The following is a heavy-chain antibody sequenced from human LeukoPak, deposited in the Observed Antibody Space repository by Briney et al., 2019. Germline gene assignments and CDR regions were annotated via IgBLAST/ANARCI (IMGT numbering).Heavy chain of an antibody. J-gene: IGHJ4*02. CDR1: GFTFSSYA. V-gene: IGHV3-23*01. CDR3: ARGSVYSYGYKVYYFDY. CDR2: ISGSGGST. D-gene: IGHD5-18*01. Sequence: GGSLRLSCAASGFTFSSYAMSWVRQAPGKGLEGVSAISGSGGSTYYADSVKGRFTISRDNSKNTLYLQMNSLRAEDTAVYYCARGSVYSYGYKVYYFDYWGQGTLVTVSS.